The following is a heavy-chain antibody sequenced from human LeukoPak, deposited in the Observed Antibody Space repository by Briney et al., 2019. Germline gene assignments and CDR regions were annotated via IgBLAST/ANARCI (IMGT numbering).Heavy chain of an antibody. V-gene: IGHV3-23*01. Sequence: PGGSLRLSCAASGFTFSSYWMSWVRQAPGKGLEWVSAISGSGGSTYYADSVKGRFTISRDNSKNTGYLQLNSLRAEDTAVYYCAKGSRSNGYYIDYWGQGTLVTVSS. CDR3: AKGSRSNGYYIDY. J-gene: IGHJ4*02. CDR1: GFTFSSYW. D-gene: IGHD6-6*01. CDR2: ISGSGGST.